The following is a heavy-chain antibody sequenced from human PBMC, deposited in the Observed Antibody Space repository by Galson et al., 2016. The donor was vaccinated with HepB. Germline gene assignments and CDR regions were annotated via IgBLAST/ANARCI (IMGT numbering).Heavy chain of an antibody. CDR3: ARDGDDFWSGYPGGYNWFDP. CDR2: IAFDGSHK. CDR1: GFTFSSYA. D-gene: IGHD3-3*01. J-gene: IGHJ5*02. Sequence: SLRLSCAAPGFTFSSYAMHWVRQAPGKGLEWVAVIAFDGSHKNYADSVKGRFSISRDNSKNTLYLQMNSLRAEDTAVYYCARDGDDFWSGYPGGYNWFDPWGQGTLVTASS. V-gene: IGHV3-30*04.